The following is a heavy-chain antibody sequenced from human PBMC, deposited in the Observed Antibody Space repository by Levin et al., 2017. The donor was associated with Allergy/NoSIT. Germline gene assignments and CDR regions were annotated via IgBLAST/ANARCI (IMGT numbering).Heavy chain of an antibody. Sequence: GESLKISCAASGFTFSSYAMHWVRQAPGKGLEWVAVISYDGSNKYYADSVKGRFTISRDNSKNTLYLQMNSLRAEDTAVYYCARAYSGYDRGDFDYWGQGTLVTVSS. J-gene: IGHJ4*02. CDR1: GFTFSSYA. V-gene: IGHV3-30-3*01. D-gene: IGHD5-12*01. CDR3: ARAYSGYDRGDFDY. CDR2: ISYDGSNK.